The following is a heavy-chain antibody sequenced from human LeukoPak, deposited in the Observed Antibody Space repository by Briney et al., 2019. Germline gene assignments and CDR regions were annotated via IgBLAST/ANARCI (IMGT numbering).Heavy chain of an antibody. CDR3: AKAYGSGSNGVYHFDY. Sequence: GGSLRLSFAASGFTFSNYAMTWVRRAPGKGLEWVAVISGSGGGIYYADFVMGRFTISRDNSKNTLYLQMNSLRVEDTAAYYCAKAYGSGSNGVYHFDYWGQGTLVTVSS. CDR2: ISGSGGGI. J-gene: IGHJ4*02. V-gene: IGHV3-23*01. CDR1: GFTFSNYA. D-gene: IGHD3-10*01.